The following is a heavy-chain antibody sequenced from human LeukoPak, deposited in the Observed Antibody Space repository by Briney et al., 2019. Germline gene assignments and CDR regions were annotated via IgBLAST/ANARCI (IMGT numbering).Heavy chain of an antibody. CDR2: IYHSGST. V-gene: IGHV4-38-2*02. CDR3: ARSHFFFDY. Sequence: KASETLSLTCTVSGYSISSGYYWGWIRQPPGKGLEWIGSIYHSGSTYYNPSLKSRVTISVDTSKNQFSLKLSSVTAADTAVYYCARSHFFFDYWGQGILVTVSS. D-gene: IGHD2/OR15-2a*01. J-gene: IGHJ4*02. CDR1: GYSISSGYY.